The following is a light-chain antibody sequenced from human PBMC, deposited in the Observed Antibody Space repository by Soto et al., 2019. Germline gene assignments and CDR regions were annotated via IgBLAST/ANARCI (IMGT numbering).Light chain of an antibody. CDR3: QQYHIWPPWT. V-gene: IGKV3-15*01. CDR1: QSIRSN. J-gene: IGKJ1*01. CDR2: GAS. Sequence: IVLTQSPDTLSLSPGEGATLSCRVSQSIRSNLAWYQQRPGQAPRLLMYGASTRADGIPARFTGSGSGTEFTLTISSLQSEDFAVYYCQQYHIWPPWTSGQGTKVDIK.